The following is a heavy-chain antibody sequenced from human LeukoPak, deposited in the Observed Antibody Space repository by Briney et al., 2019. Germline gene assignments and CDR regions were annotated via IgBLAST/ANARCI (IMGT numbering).Heavy chain of an antibody. J-gene: IGHJ4*02. Sequence: SVKVSCKASGGTFSSYAISWVRQAPGQGLEWMGGIIPIFGTANYAQKFQGRVTITADKSTSTAYMELSSLRSEDTAVYYCARADYDYVWGSYRQYYFDYWGQGTLVTVSS. CDR3: ARADYDYVWGSYRQYYFDY. D-gene: IGHD3-16*02. CDR1: GGTFSSYA. V-gene: IGHV1-69*06. CDR2: IIPIFGTA.